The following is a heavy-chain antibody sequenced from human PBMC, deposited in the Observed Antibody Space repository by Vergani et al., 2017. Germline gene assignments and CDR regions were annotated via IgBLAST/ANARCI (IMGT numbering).Heavy chain of an antibody. V-gene: IGHV3-21*01. Sequence: VQLVESGGGVVQPGRSLRLSCAASGFTFSSYAMHWVRQAPGKGLEWVSSISSSSSYIYYADSVKGRFTISRDNAKNTLYLQMNSLRAEDTAVYYCAREAIFGVVIPNDAFDIWGQGTMVTVSS. CDR2: ISSSSSYI. J-gene: IGHJ3*02. CDR1: GFTFSSYA. CDR3: AREAIFGVVIPNDAFDI. D-gene: IGHD3-3*01.